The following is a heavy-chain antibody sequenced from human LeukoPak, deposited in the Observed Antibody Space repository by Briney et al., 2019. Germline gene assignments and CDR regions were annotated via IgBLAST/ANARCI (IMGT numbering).Heavy chain of an antibody. CDR2: IKQDGSEK. CDR3: AGSLTHNWYFDL. Sequence: PGGSLRLSCAATGFTFSSYWMSWVRQALGKGVEWVANIKQDGSEKYYVDSVKGRFTISRDNAKNSLYLQMNSLRAEDTAVYYCAGSLTHNWYFDLWGRGTLVTVSS. CDR1: GFTFSSYW. V-gene: IGHV3-7*01. J-gene: IGHJ2*01.